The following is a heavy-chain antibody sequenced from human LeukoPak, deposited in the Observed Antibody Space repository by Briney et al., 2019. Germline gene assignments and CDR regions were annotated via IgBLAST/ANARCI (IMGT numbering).Heavy chain of an antibody. V-gene: IGHV1-2*02. Sequence: ASVKVSCKSSGYTFPGHHIHWVRQGPGQGLEWMGWINPKNGGTNYAQKFQGRVTMTRDTSINTAFMELSRLNSDDTAVYFCARDGYGGNSFDYWGQGTLVTVSS. CDR2: INPKNGGT. CDR1: GYTFPGHH. D-gene: IGHD4-23*01. J-gene: IGHJ4*02. CDR3: ARDGYGGNSFDY.